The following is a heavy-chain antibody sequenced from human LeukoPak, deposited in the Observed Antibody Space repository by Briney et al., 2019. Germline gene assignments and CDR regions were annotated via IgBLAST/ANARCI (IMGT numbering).Heavy chain of an antibody. CDR2: IWHDGSHK. Sequence: GGSLRLSCAASGFAFNTYAMHWVRQAPGQXXXXXALIWHDGSHKFFSNSVRGQFTISRDNSKNTVSLQMNNLRPEDTAVYYCAREIFGSGSNPDFWGQGTLVTVSS. V-gene: IGHV3-33*01. CDR1: GFAFNTYA. J-gene: IGHJ4*02. D-gene: IGHD3-10*01. CDR3: AREIFGSGSNPDF.